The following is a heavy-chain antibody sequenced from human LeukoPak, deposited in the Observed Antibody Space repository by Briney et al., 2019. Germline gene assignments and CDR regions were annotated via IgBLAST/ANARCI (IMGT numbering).Heavy chain of an antibody. CDR3: ARAGRTTSYYMDV. D-gene: IGHD3-10*01. CDR2: ISAYNGNT. J-gene: IGHJ6*03. V-gene: IGHV1-18*01. Sequence: ASVTVSCKASGYTFTNFGISWVRQAPGQGLEWMGWISAYNGNTNYAQKLQGRVTMTTDTSTSTAYMELRSLRSDDTAVYFCARAGRTTSYYMDVWGKGTTVTVSS. CDR1: GYTFTNFG.